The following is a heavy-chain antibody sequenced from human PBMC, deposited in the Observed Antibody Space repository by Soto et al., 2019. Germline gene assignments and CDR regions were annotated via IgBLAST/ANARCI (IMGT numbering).Heavy chain of an antibody. Sequence: ASVKVSCKASGYTFTTYGINWVRQAPGQGLEWMGWISGYNGNTNYPQKFQGRVTMTTDTSGSTAYMELRSLRSEDTAVYYCARGAHGSGYAVYWGQGTLVTVSS. V-gene: IGHV1-18*01. D-gene: IGHD3-3*01. CDR1: GYTFTTYG. CDR2: ISGYNGNT. CDR3: ARGAHGSGYAVY. J-gene: IGHJ4*02.